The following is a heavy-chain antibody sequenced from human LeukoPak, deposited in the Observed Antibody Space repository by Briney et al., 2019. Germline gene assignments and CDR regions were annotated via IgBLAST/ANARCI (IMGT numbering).Heavy chain of an antibody. D-gene: IGHD6-6*01. CDR1: GFTFDDYA. J-gene: IGHJ4*02. Sequence: GRSLRLSCAASGFTFDDYAMHWVRQAPGKGLEWFSGISWNSGSIGYADSVKGRFTISRDNAKNSLYLQMNSLRAEDMALYYCAKDIYSSSSASFDYWGQGTLVTVSS. V-gene: IGHV3-9*03. CDR3: AKDIYSSSSASFDY. CDR2: ISWNSGSI.